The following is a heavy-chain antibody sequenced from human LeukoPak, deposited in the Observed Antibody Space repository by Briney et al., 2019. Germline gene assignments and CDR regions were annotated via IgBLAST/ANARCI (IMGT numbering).Heavy chain of an antibody. CDR3: AKDSRGYSYGIFDY. CDR1: GFTFSSYA. CDR2: IGGGT. J-gene: IGHJ4*02. D-gene: IGHD5-18*01. V-gene: IGHV3-23*01. Sequence: GGSLRLSCAASGFTFSSYATSWVRQAPGKGLEWVSAIGGGTYYADSVKGRFTISRDNSKSTLYLQMNSLRAEDTAVYYCAKDSRGYSYGIFDYWGQGMLVTVSS.